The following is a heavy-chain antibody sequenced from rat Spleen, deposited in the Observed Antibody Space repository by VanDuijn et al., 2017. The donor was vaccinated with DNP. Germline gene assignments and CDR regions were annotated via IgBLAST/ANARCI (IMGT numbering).Heavy chain of an antibody. J-gene: IGHJ2*01. CDR3: AKDAFEY. V-gene: IGHV5S13*01. CDR2: IGPNGNFV. CDR1: GFTFSDYG. Sequence: EVQLVESGGGLVQPGRSVKLSCVVSGFTFSDYGMAWVLQAPTKGLEWVASIGPNGNFVYYRDSVKGRFTISRDNAKNTLYLQMESLRSEDTATYYCAKDAFEYWGQGVMVTVSS.